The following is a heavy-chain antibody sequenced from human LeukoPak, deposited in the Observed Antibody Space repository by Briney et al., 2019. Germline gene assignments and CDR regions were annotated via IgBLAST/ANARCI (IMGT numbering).Heavy chain of an antibody. J-gene: IGHJ5*02. CDR2: ISAYSGNT. Sequence: ASVKVSCKASGYTFTSYGISWVRQAPGQGLEWMGWISAYSGNTNYAQKLQGRVTMTTDTSTSTAYMELRSLRSDDTAVYYCARAGIFCSGGSCYPHWFDPWGQGTLVTVSS. D-gene: IGHD2-15*01. V-gene: IGHV1-18*01. CDR3: ARAGIFCSGGSCYPHWFDP. CDR1: GYTFTSYG.